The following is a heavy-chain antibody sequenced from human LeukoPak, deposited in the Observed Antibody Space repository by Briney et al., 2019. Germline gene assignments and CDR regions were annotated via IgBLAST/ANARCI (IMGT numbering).Heavy chain of an antibody. J-gene: IGHJ4*02. V-gene: IGHV4-39*01. D-gene: IGHD5-24*01. Sequence: SETLSLTCTVSGGSISNSSYYWGWIRQPPGKGLEWIGSMYYSGSTYYNPSLKSRATISVDTSKNQFSLKLSSVTAADTAVYYGARHGRMGTINPSYWGQGTLVTVSS. CDR1: GGSISNSSYY. CDR3: ARHGRMGTINPSY. CDR2: MYYSGST.